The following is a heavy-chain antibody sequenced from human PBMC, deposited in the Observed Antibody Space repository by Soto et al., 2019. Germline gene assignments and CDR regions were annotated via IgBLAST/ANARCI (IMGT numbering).Heavy chain of an antibody. CDR3: ASSDIAVAGTKTPAGDY. D-gene: IGHD6-19*01. CDR2: IIPILGIA. CDR1: GGTFSSYT. J-gene: IGHJ4*02. Sequence: ASVKVSCKASGGTFSSYTISWVRQAPGQGLEWMGRIIPILGIANYAQKFQGRVTITADKSTSTAYMELSSLRSEDTAVYYCASSDIAVAGTKTPAGDYWGQGTLVTVSS. V-gene: IGHV1-69*02.